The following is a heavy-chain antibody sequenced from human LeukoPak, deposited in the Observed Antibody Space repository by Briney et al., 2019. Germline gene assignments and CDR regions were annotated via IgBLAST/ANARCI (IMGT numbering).Heavy chain of an antibody. J-gene: IGHJ4*02. CDR3: ARIVVVTAKRRFDY. CDR1: VGSISSSSYY. CDR2: IYYSGSA. V-gene: IGHV4-39*01. D-gene: IGHD2-21*02. Sequence: NPSETLSLTYTVSVGSISSSSYYWGWIRQPPGKGLEWIGSIYYSGSAYYNPSLKSRVTMSVDTSKNQFSLKLNSVTAADTAVYYCARIVVVTAKRRFDYWGQGTLVTVSS.